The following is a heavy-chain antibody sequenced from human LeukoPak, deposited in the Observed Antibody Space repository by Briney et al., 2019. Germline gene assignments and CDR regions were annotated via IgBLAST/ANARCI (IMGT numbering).Heavy chain of an antibody. CDR3: ARRADSSSHHYFDY. D-gene: IGHD6-6*01. J-gene: IGHJ4*02. CDR2: IYHSGST. CDR1: GGSISSSNW. V-gene: IGHV4-4*02. Sequence: PSETLSLTCAVSGGSISSSNWWSWVRQPPKQGLEWIGEIYHSGSTNYNPSLRSRVTISVDKSKNQFSLKLSSVTAADTAVYYCARRADSSSHHYFDYWGQGTLVTVSS.